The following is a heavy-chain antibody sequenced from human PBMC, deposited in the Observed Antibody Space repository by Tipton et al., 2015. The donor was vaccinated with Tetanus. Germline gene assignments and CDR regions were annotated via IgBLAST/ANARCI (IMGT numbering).Heavy chain of an antibody. Sequence: SGFTFSSCGMHWVRQAPGKGLEWVAVIWYDGSNKYYADSVKGRFTISRDNSKNTLYLQMDSLRAEDTAVYYCARDWPGGSSARGYGMDVWGQGTTVTVSS. V-gene: IGHV3-33*01. CDR3: ARDWPGGSSARGYGMDV. CDR1: GFTFSSCG. J-gene: IGHJ6*02. D-gene: IGHD1-26*01. CDR2: IWYDGSNK.